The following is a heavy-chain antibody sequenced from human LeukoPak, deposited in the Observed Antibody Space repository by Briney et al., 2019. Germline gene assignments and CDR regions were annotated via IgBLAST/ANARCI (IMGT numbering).Heavy chain of an antibody. CDR1: GFTFSSYA. J-gene: IGHJ4*02. CDR3: AKDYYATNGYPDY. D-gene: IGHD2-8*01. Sequence: PGGSLRLSCAASGFTFSSYAMSWVRQAPGKGLEWVSAISGSGGSTYYADSVKGGFAISRDNSKNTLYLQMNSLRAEDTAVYYCAKDYYATNGYPDYWGRGTLVTVSS. CDR2: ISGSGGST. V-gene: IGHV3-23*01.